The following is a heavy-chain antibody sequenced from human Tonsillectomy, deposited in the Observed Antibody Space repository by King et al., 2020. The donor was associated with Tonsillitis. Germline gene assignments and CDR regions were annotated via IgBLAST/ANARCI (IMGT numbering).Heavy chain of an antibody. CDR3: AKDRGERWLQYGYCYGMDV. CDR1: GFTFDDYA. V-gene: IGHV3-9*01. D-gene: IGHD5-24*01. CDR2: ISRKSGSL. Sequence: VQLVESGGGLVQPGRSLRLSCAASGFTFDDYAMHWVRQGPGKGLEWVSGISRKSGSLAYADSVKGRFTISRDNAKNSLYLQMNSLGPEDTALYYCAKDRGERWLQYGYCYGMDVWGQGTTVTVSS. J-gene: IGHJ6*02.